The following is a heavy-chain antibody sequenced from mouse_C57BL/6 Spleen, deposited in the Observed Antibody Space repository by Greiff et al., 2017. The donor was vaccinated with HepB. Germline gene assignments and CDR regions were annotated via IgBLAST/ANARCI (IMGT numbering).Heavy chain of an antibody. CDR1: GFNIKDDY. CDR3: TTDGNYGYWYFDV. CDR2: IDPENGDT. V-gene: IGHV14-4*01. J-gene: IGHJ1*03. D-gene: IGHD2-1*01. Sequence: EVQGVESGAELVRPGASVKLSCTASGFNIKDDYMHWVKQRPEQGLEWIGWIDPENGDTEYASKFQGKATITADTSSNTAYLQLSSLTSEDTAVYYCTTDGNYGYWYFDVWGTGTTVTVSS.